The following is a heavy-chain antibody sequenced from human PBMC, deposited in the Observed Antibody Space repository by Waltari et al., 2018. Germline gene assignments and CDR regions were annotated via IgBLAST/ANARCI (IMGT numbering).Heavy chain of an antibody. CDR2: VYHSGAT. D-gene: IGHD2-2*01. J-gene: IGHJ3*01. V-gene: IGHV4-38-2*02. CDR3: ARDHSTSWSHDAYDV. CDR1: DQSIKSGFY. Sequence: QVKLQEPGPGLVRPSETLSLTCLVSDQSIKSGFYWGWLRLPPGKGLEWIGSVYHSGATYYNPSLSSRVTISVDTSKNQVFLRLASVTAADTGMYYCARDHSTSWSHDAYDVWGPGTMVTVAS.